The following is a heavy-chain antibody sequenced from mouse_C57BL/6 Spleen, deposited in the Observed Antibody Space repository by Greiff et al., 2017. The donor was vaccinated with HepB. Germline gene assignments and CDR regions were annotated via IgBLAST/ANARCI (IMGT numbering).Heavy chain of an antibody. CDR2: IDPETGGT. CDR1: GYTFTDYE. D-gene: IGHD1-1*01. CDR3: TPTTVVGYFDY. J-gene: IGHJ2*01. V-gene: IGHV1-15*01. Sequence: VQGVESGAELVRPGASVTLSCKASGYTFTDYEMHWVKQTPVHGLEWIGAIDPETGGTAYNQKFKGKAILTADKSSSTAYMELRSLTSEDSAVYYCTPTTVVGYFDYWGQGTTLTVSS.